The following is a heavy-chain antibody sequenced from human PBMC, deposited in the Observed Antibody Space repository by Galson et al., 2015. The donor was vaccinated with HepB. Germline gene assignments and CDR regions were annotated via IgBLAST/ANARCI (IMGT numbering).Heavy chain of an antibody. CDR2: IKQDGSEK. J-gene: IGHJ6*02. D-gene: IGHD2-15*01. V-gene: IGHV3-7*03. CDR1: GFTFSSYW. Sequence: SLRLSCAASGFTFSSYWMSWVRQAPGKGLEWVANIKQDGSEKYYVDSVKGRFTISRDNAKNSLYLQMNSLRAEDTAVYYCARDSIVDFYGMDVWGQGTTVTVSS. CDR3: ARDSIVDFYGMDV.